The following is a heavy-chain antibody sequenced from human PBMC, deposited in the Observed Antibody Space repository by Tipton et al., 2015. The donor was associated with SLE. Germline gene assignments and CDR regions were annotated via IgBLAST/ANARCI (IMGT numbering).Heavy chain of an antibody. D-gene: IGHD1-1*01. CDR1: GGSISSTSYY. Sequence: TLSLTCTVSGGSISSTSYYWSWIRQPPGKGLEWIGEINHSGSTNYNPSLKSRVKISVDMSKNQFSLKLSSVTAADTAVYYCARGVLRPFDYWGQGTLVTVSS. V-gene: IGHV4-39*07. CDR2: INHSGST. CDR3: ARGVLRPFDY. J-gene: IGHJ4*02.